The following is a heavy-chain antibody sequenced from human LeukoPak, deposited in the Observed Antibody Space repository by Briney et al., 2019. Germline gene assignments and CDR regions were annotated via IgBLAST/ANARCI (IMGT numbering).Heavy chain of an antibody. CDR1: GDSITSYY. CDR2: TSSSDAGT. D-gene: IGHD2-21*01. Sequence: ETLSLTCTVSGDSITSYYWSWVRQAPGKGLEWVAATSSSDAGTYHADSVRGRFTISRDNSKNTLYLQMNSLRAEDAAVYFCAKAPVTSCRGAYCYPFDSWGQGTLVTVSS. J-gene: IGHJ4*02. V-gene: IGHV3-23*01. CDR3: AKAPVTSCRGAYCYPFDS.